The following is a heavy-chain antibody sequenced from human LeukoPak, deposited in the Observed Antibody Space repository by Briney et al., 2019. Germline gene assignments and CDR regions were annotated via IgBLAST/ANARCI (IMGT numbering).Heavy chain of an antibody. CDR2: IYTSGST. J-gene: IGHJ5*02. D-gene: IGHD3-9*01. CDR3: ARFDYPNWFDP. Sequence: SETLSLTCTVSGGSISTYYWSWIRQPAGKGLEWIGRIYTSGSTNYNPSLKSRVIMSVDTSKNQFSLKLSPVTAADTAVYYCARFDYPNWFDPWGQGTLVTVSS. CDR1: GGSISTYY. V-gene: IGHV4-4*07.